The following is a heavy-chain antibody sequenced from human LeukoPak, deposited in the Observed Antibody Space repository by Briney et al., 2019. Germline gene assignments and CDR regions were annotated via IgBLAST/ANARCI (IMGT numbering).Heavy chain of an antibody. CDR2: IGGRGGSA. CDR1: GFTFSSYG. D-gene: IGHD1-14*01. V-gene: IGHV3-23*01. Sequence: PGGSLRLSCAASGFTFSSYGMSWVRQAPGKGLEWVSSIGGRGGSAYYADSVKGRFTISRDNSKNTLYLHINSLRAEDTAVYYCVKDNPLDYWGQGTLVIVSS. CDR3: VKDNPLDY. J-gene: IGHJ4*02.